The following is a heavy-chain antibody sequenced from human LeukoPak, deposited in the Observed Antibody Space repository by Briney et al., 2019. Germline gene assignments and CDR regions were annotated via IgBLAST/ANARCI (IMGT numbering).Heavy chain of an antibody. J-gene: IGHJ4*02. Sequence: GGSLRLSCAASGFTFSSYAMSWVRQAPGKGLEWVSAISGSGGSTYYADSVKGRFTISRDNSKNTLYLQMNSLRAEDTAVYYCARVSGYHWESFYDYWGQGTLVTVSS. CDR2: ISGSGGST. CDR1: GFTFSSYA. D-gene: IGHD5-12*01. V-gene: IGHV3-23*01. CDR3: ARVSGYHWESFYDY.